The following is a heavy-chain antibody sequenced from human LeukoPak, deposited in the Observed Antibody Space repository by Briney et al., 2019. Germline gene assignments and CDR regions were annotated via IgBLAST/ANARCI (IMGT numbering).Heavy chain of an antibody. V-gene: IGHV3-74*01. J-gene: IGHJ4*02. CDR2: INSDGSST. Sequence: GGSLRLSCAASGFTFSSYWMHWVRQAPGKGLVWVSRINSDGSSTSYADSVKGRFTISRDNAKSTLYLQMNSLRAEDTAVYYCARAQPHYYDSSGYNDYWGQGTLVTVSS. CDR1: GFTFSSYW. D-gene: IGHD3-22*01. CDR3: ARAQPHYYDSSGYNDY.